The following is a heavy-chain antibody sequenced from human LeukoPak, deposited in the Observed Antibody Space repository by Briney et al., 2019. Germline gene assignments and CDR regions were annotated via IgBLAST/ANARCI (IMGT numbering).Heavy chain of an antibody. CDR2: INIGGTNT. V-gene: IGHV3-11*01. Sequence: PGGSLRLSCAASGVTFNDYYMSGSRQAPGKGLEWLSYINIGGTNTHYADSVKGRFTISRDNAKKSLYLEMNNLRAEDTAVYYCATDGAGFDTWGQGVLVTVSS. CDR3: ATDGAGFDT. CDR1: GVTFNDYY. J-gene: IGHJ5*02.